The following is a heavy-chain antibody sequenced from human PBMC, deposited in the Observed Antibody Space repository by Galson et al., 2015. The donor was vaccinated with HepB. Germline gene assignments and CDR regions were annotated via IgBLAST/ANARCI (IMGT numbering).Heavy chain of an antibody. J-gene: IGHJ5*02. V-gene: IGHV1-69*13. Sequence: SVKVSCKASGGTFSSYAISWVRQAPGQGLEWMGGIIPIFGTANYAQKFQGRVTITADESTSTAYMELSSLRSEDTAVYYCARGTPYSSGPPNWFDPWGQGTLVTVSS. CDR1: GGTFSSYA. CDR2: IIPIFGTA. CDR3: ARGTPYSSGPPNWFDP. D-gene: IGHD6-19*01.